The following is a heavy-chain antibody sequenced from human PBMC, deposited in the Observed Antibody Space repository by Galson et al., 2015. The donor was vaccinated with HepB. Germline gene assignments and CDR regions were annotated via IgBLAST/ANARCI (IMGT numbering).Heavy chain of an antibody. J-gene: IGHJ6*03. Sequence: PALVKPTQTLTLTCTVSGFSLSNARMGVSWIRQPPGKALEWLAHIFSNDEKSYSTSLKSRLTISKDTSKSQVVLTMTNMDPVDTATYYCARTPRPGYYMDVWGKGTTVTVSS. CDR2: IFSNDEK. CDR3: ARTPRPGYYMDV. CDR1: GFSLSNARMG. V-gene: IGHV2-26*01.